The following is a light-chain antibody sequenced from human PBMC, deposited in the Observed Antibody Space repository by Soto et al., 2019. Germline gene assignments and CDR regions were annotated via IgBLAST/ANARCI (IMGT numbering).Light chain of an antibody. V-gene: IGKV1-5*03. CDR1: QSISSW. CDR3: QQYNSEWT. Sequence: DIQMTQSPATLPASVGERVTITCRASQSISSWLAWYQQKPGKAPKLLIYKASILESGVPSRFRGSGSGTEFTLTISSLQPDDFATYYCQQYNSEWTFGQGTKVDIK. J-gene: IGKJ1*01. CDR2: KAS.